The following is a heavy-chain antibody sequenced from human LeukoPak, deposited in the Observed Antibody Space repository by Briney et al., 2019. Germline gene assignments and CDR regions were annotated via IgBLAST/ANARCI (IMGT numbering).Heavy chain of an antibody. J-gene: IGHJ3*02. D-gene: IGHD2-15*01. CDR1: GFTFGGYT. CDR2: ISSSLNM. CDR3: ARDAGIVAFDI. Sequence: PGGSLRLSCVASGFTFGGYTINWVRLAPGKGLEWVSSISSSLNMYFAGSVKGRFTISRDSARNSVSLQLNSLRVEDTAVYYCARDAGIVAFDIWGQGTVVTVSS. V-gene: IGHV3-21*01.